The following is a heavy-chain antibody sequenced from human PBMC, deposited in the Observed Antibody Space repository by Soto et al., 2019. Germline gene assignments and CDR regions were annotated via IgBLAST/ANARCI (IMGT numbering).Heavy chain of an antibody. Sequence: ASETLSLTCAVYGGSFTDYYWTWIRQSPGKGLEWIGEINHSGTTNYNPSLKNRVTISLDTSKNQFSLKVNSVTAADTAVYFCARVRARLLSHAFDFWGQGTLVPVSS. CDR3: ARVRARLLSHAFDF. CDR1: GGSFTDYY. J-gene: IGHJ3*01. CDR2: INHSGTT. D-gene: IGHD3-16*02. V-gene: IGHV4-34*01.